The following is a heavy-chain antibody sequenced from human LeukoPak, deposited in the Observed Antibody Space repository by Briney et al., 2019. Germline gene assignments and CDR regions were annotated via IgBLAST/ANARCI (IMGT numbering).Heavy chain of an antibody. CDR3: AREPMITFGGVGNYYYYMDV. Sequence: SETLSLTCAVYGGSFSSYYWGWIRQPAGKGLEWIGRIYTSGSTNYNPSLKSRVTMSVDTSKNQFSLKLSSVTAADTAVYYCAREPMITFGGVGNYYYYMDVWGKGTTVTISS. D-gene: IGHD3-16*01. CDR1: GGSFSSYY. J-gene: IGHJ6*03. CDR2: IYTSGST. V-gene: IGHV4-4*07.